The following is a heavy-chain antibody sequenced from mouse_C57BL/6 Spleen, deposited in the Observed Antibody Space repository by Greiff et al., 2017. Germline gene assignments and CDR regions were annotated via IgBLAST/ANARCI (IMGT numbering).Heavy chain of an antibody. CDR1: GFTFSDAW. Sequence: EVQVVESGGGLVQPGGSMKLSCAASGFTFSDAWMDWVRQSPEKGLEWVAEIRNKANNHATYYAESVKGRFTISRDDSKSSVYLQMNSLRAEDTGIYYCSSYVGSWFAYWGQGTLVTVSA. J-gene: IGHJ3*01. CDR2: IRNKANNHAT. CDR3: SSYVGSWFAY. V-gene: IGHV6-6*01. D-gene: IGHD1-1*01.